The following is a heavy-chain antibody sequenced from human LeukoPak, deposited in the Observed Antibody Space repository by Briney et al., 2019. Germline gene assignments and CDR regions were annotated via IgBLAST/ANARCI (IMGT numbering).Heavy chain of an antibody. CDR2: IRSNSDGGTI. Sequence: GGSLRLSCATSGFTFSNAWMNWVRQAPGKGLEWVGRIRSNSDGGTIDYAAPVKDRFTLSRDDSKTTLYLQMNSLQTEDTAVCYCATDFYDSTWGQGTLVTVSS. CDR3: ATDFYDST. J-gene: IGHJ5*02. V-gene: IGHV3-15*07. D-gene: IGHD3-22*01. CDR1: GFTFSNAW.